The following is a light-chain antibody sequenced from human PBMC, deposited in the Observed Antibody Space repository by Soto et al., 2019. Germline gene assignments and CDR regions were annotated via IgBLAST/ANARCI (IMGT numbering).Light chain of an antibody. CDR2: CAS. CDR3: QQYGVSPLT. CDR1: QNVYINS. V-gene: IGKV3-20*01. J-gene: IGKJ3*01. Sequence: EIVLTQSPGTLSLSPGERVTLSCRASQNVYINSLAWYQQKPGQTPRLLIYCASTRAAAVPDRFSGSGSATHFALIIDGLEPEDFPIYYCQQYGVSPLTFGPGTRVD.